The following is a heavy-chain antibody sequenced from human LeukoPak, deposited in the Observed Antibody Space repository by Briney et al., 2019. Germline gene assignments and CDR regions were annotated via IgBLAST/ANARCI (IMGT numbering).Heavy chain of an antibody. CDR1: GGSISSYY. CDR3: ARDGGYYGSGSYLSPYYYYYMDV. Sequence: SETLSLTCTVSGGSISSYYWTWIRQPPGKGLEWIGYIYYSGSTNYNPSLKSRVTISVDTSKNQFSLKLSSVTAADTAVYYCARDGGYYGSGSYLSPYYYYYMDVWGKGTTVTISS. D-gene: IGHD3-10*01. J-gene: IGHJ6*03. CDR2: IYYSGST. V-gene: IGHV4-59*12.